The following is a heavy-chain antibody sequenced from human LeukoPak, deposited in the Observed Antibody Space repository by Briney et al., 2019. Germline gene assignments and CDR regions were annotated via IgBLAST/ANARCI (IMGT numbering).Heavy chain of an antibody. CDR3: AKGLVVDSTPADVGAPHFDY. CDR2: ISNDGSNK. D-gene: IGHD1-26*01. CDR1: GFTFSRYA. J-gene: IGHJ4*02. V-gene: IGHV3-30*04. Sequence: GRSLRLSCAASGFTFSRYAMHWVRQAPGMGLVWVAVISNDGSNKYYSESVKGRFTISRDNSKNTLDLQMNSLRTEDTAMYYCAKGLVVDSTPADVGAPHFDYWGQGTLVTVSS.